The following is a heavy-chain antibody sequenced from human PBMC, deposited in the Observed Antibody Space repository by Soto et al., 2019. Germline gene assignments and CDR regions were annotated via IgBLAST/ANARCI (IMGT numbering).Heavy chain of an antibody. CDR3: TTDKNGYTPRDPDY. V-gene: IGHV3-23*01. J-gene: IGHJ4*02. D-gene: IGHD5-12*01. CDR2: VSASGLNT. Sequence: GGSLRLSCAASGFTFSTYAMAWVRQAPGKGLEWVSGVSASGLNTDCADPVKGRFTISRDESENTLFLQMSSLKTEDTAVYYCTTDKNGYTPRDPDYWGKGTLVTVSS. CDR1: GFTFSTYA.